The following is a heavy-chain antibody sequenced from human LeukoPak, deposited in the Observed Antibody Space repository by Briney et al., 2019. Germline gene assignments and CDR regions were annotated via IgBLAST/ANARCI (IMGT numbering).Heavy chain of an antibody. J-gene: IGHJ4*02. CDR3: AKTMVRGVMAPFDY. D-gene: IGHD3-10*01. Sequence: GRSLRLSRAASGFTFDDYAMHWVRQAPGKGLEWVSGISWNSGSIGYADSVKGRFTISRGNAKNSLYLQMNSLRAEDTALYYCAKTMVRGVMAPFDYWGQGTLVTVSS. CDR1: GFTFDDYA. CDR2: ISWNSGSI. V-gene: IGHV3-9*01.